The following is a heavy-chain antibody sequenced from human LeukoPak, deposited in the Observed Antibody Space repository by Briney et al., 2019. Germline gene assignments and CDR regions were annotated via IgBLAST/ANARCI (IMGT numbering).Heavy chain of an antibody. CDR3: ARDRRYSYGTDAFDI. J-gene: IGHJ3*02. CDR1: VYSFTNYG. V-gene: IGHV1-18*01. Sequence: GASVKVSCTASVYSFTNYGITWVRQAPGQGLEWMGWISAYNGNTNYAQKFQGRVTMTTDTSTSTAYMELRSLRSDDAAVYYCARDRRYSYGTDAFDIWGQGTMVTVSS. CDR2: ISAYNGNT. D-gene: IGHD5-18*01.